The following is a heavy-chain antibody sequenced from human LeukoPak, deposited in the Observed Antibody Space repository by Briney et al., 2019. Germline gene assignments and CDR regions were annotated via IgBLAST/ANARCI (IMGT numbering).Heavy chain of an antibody. CDR2: INPNSGGT. CDR1: GYTFTGYY. Sequence: ASVELSCKASGYTFTGYYMHWVRQAPGQGLEWMGWINPNSGGTNYAQKFQGRVTMTRDTSISTAYMELSRLRSDDTAVYYCASTGVGATGSTFFDYWGQGTLVTVSS. V-gene: IGHV1-2*02. CDR3: ASTGVGATGSTFFDY. J-gene: IGHJ4*02. D-gene: IGHD1-26*01.